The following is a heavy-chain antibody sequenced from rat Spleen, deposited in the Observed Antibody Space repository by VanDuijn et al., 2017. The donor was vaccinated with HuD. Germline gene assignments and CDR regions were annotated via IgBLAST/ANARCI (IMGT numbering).Heavy chain of an antibody. CDR3: ARGSADY. Sequence: QVQLKESGPGLVQPSQTLSLTCTVSGFSLTSYTVSWVRQPPGKGLEWIAAISSGGSTYYNSALKSRLSISRDTSKSQVFLKMNSLQTEDTAMYFCARGSADYWGQGVMVTVSS. J-gene: IGHJ2*01. V-gene: IGHV2-6*01. CDR2: ISSGGST. CDR1: GFSLTSYT.